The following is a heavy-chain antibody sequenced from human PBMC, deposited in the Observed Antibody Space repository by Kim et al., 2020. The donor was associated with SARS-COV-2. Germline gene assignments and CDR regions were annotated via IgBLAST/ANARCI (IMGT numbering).Heavy chain of an antibody. CDR2: IIGSGGDT. CDR3: ARYDIRPY. CDR1: GFSFRNYV. D-gene: IGHD3-22*01. V-gene: IGHV3-23*01. Sequence: GGSLRLSCAASGFSFRNYVMSWVRQAPGKGLEWLSAIIGSGGDTYYADSVKGRFTISRDNSKGTLYLQMNSLRAEDTAVYYCARYDIRPYWGQGTLVTVSS. J-gene: IGHJ4*02.